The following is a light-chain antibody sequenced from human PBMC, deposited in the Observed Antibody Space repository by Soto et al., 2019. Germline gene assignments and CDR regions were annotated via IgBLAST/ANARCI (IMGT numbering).Light chain of an antibody. CDR3: ETWDSNTRV. Sequence: QAVVTQSSSASASLGSSVKLTCTLSSGHSSYIIAWHQQQPGKAPRYLMKLEGSGSYNKGSGVPDRFSGSSSGADRYLTISNLQSDDEADYYCETWDSNTRVFGGGTKLTVL. J-gene: IGLJ3*02. CDR1: SGHSSYI. V-gene: IGLV4-60*03. CDR2: LEGSGSY.